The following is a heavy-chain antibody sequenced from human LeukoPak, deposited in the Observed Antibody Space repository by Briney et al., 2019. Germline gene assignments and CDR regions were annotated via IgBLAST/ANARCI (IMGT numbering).Heavy chain of an antibody. Sequence: GGSLRLSCAASGFTFSSYRMHWVRQAPGKGLEWVAFIRYDGSNKYYADSVKGRFTISRDNSKDTLYLQMNTLKPEDTAVYYCAKDDGSGWHLFDYWGQGTLVTVSS. V-gene: IGHV3-30*02. D-gene: IGHD6-19*01. CDR2: IRYDGSNK. CDR1: GFTFSSYR. J-gene: IGHJ4*02. CDR3: AKDDGSGWHLFDY.